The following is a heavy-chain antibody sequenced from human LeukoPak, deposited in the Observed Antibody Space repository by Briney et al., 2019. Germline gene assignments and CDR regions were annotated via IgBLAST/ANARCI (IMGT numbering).Heavy chain of an antibody. CDR3: ARTIWAGTTGHDSFDI. J-gene: IGHJ3*02. Sequence: GGSLRLSCAASGFTFSNSGMSWVRQALGKGLEWVSTISDSGGSTYYADSVKGRFTISRDNAKNSLYLQMNSLRAEDTAVFYCARTIWAGTTGHDSFDIWGQGTMVTVSS. D-gene: IGHD1-1*01. CDR2: ISDSGGST. CDR1: GFTFSNSG. V-gene: IGHV3-23*01.